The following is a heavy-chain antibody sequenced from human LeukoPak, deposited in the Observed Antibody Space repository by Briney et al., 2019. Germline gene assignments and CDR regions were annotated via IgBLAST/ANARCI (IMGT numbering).Heavy chain of an antibody. J-gene: IGHJ6*03. CDR2: ISSSGSTI. D-gene: IGHD6-13*01. V-gene: IGHV3-48*03. Sequence: GGSLRLSCAASGFTFSSYEMNWVRQAPGKGLEWVSYISSSGSTIYYADSVKGRFTISRDNAKNSLYLQMSSLRAEDTAVYYCARVAIQQQLSRYYYYYYMDVWGQGTLVTVSS. CDR3: ARVAIQQQLSRYYYYYYMDV. CDR1: GFTFSSYE.